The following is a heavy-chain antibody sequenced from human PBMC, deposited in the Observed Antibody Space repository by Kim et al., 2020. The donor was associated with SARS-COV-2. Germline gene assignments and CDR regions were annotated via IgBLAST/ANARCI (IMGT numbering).Heavy chain of an antibody. CDR1: GGTFSSYA. D-gene: IGHD1-26*01. J-gene: IGHJ6*02. CDR2: IIPIFGTA. CDR3: AASVYPPSGGYFSRRKYYYYGMDV. Sequence: SVKVSCKASGGTFSSYAISWVRQAPGQGLEWMGGIIPIFGTANYAQKFQGRVTITADESTSTAYMELSSLRSEDTAVYYCAASVYPPSGGYFSRRKYYYYGMDVWGQGTTVTVSS. V-gene: IGHV1-69*13.